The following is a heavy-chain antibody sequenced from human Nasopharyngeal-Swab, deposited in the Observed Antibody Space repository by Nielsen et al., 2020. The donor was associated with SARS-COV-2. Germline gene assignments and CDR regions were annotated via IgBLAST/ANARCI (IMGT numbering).Heavy chain of an antibody. J-gene: IGHJ4*02. CDR2: INHSGST. D-gene: IGHD4-17*01. V-gene: IGHV4-34*01. Sequence: VRQMPGKGLEWIGEINHSGSTNYNPSLKSRVTISVDTSKNQFSLKLSPVTAADTAVYYCARGRDYGDYVDYFDYWGQGTLVTVSS. CDR3: ARGRDYGDYVDYFDY.